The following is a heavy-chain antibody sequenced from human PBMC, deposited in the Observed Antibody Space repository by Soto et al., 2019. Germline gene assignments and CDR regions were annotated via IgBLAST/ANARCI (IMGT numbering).Heavy chain of an antibody. CDR3: VRDACRVGNCPPLFDY. CDR2: IYYSGST. CDR1: GGSISSRGYY. J-gene: IGHJ4*02. V-gene: IGHV4-39*02. Sequence: SETLSLTCTVSGGSISSRGYYWGWIRQPPGKGLEWIGTIYYSGSTYYNPSLKSRVTISVDTSKNQFSLKLSSVTAADTAVYYCVRDACRVGNCPPLFDYWGRGTLVTVSS. D-gene: IGHD2-15*01.